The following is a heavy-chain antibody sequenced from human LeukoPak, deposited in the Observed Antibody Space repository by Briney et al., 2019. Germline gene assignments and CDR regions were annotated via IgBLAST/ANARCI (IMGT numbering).Heavy chain of an antibody. J-gene: IGHJ4*02. V-gene: IGHV4-39*07. CDR3: ARNYYDTKKPWD. CDR1: GGSINNSSYY. Sequence: SETLSLTCTVSGGSINNSSYYWGWIRQPPGKGLEWIGSIYYSGSTYYNPSLKSRVTISVDTSKSQFSLKLSSVTAADTAVYFCARNYYDTKKPWDWGQGTLVTVSS. CDR2: IYYSGST. D-gene: IGHD3-22*01.